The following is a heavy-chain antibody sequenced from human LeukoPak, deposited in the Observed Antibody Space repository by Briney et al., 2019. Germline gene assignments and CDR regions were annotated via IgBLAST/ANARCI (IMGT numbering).Heavy chain of an antibody. CDR2: ISYDGSNK. Sequence: GGSLRLSCVASGFTFSSYGMHWVRQAPGKGLEWVAVISYDGSNKYYADSVKGRFTISRDNSKNTLYLQMNSLRAEDTALYYCAKGSGPMPFDYWGQGALVTVSS. CDR3: AKGSGPMPFDY. D-gene: IGHD2-2*01. V-gene: IGHV3-30*18. J-gene: IGHJ4*02. CDR1: GFTFSSYG.